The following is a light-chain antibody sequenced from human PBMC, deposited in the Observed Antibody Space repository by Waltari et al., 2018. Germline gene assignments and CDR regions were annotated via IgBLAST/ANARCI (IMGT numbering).Light chain of an antibody. CDR2: VAS. Sequence: ILMTQSPATLSVSPGETATLPCRASQSISRNLAWYQQKPGQAPRLLIYVASTRATGVPDXXSGXGSGXXFILXISSXXSXDLAXYYXQXXXXWXTFXXGXXLEIK. J-gene: IGKJ2*01. CDR3: QXXXXWXT. V-gene: IGKV3-15*01. CDR1: QSISRN.